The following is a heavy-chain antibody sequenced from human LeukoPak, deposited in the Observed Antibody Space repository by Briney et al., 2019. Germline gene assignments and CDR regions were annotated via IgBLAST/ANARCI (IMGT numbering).Heavy chain of an antibody. J-gene: IGHJ4*02. V-gene: IGHV3-23*01. CDR1: GFTFSNAW. Sequence: PGGSLRLSCAASGFTFSNAWMSWVRQAPGKGLEWVSGISGSGGSTHYADSVKGRFSISRDNSKNTLYLQMNSLRAEDTAAYYCAKGGNGYCSNGICSPRVVAAIDYWGQGTLVTVSS. CDR2: ISGSGGST. CDR3: AKGGNGYCSNGICSPRVVAAIDY. D-gene: IGHD2-8*01.